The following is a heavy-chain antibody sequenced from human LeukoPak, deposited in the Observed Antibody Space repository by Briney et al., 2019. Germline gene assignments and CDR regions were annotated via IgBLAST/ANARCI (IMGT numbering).Heavy chain of an antibody. Sequence: MSSETLSLTCTVSGGSISSYYWSWIRQPPGKGLEWIGYIYYSGSTNCNPSLRSRVTISVDTSKKQFSLKLSSVTAADTAVYYSAREVLEWGYFDYWGQGTLVTVSS. D-gene: IGHD1-26*01. J-gene: IGHJ4*02. V-gene: IGHV4-59*12. CDR1: GGSISSYY. CDR2: IYYSGST. CDR3: AREVLEWGYFDY.